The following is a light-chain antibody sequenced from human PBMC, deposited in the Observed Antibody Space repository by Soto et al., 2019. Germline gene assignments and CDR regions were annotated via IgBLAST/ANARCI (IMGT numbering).Light chain of an antibody. V-gene: IGLV2-14*01. Sequence: QSALTQPASVSGSPGQSITISCTGTSSDVGGYNYVSWYQQHPGKAPKLMIYEVSNRPSGVSNRFSGSKSGNTASLTISGLQAGGEADYYCSSYSSSSTLVFGTGTKVTVL. J-gene: IGLJ1*01. CDR2: EVS. CDR3: SSYSSSSTLV. CDR1: SSDVGGYNY.